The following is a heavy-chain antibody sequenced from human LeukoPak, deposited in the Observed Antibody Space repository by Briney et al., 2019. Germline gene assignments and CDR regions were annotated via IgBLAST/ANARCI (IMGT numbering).Heavy chain of an antibody. D-gene: IGHD6-13*01. CDR1: GYTFTSYG. Sequence: ASVKVSCKASGYTFTSYGISWVRQAPGQGLEWMGWISAYNGNTNYAQRLQGRVTMTTDTSTSTAYMELRSLRSDDTAVYYCARERGYLAAAVDDYWGQGTLVTVSS. J-gene: IGHJ4*02. CDR3: ARERGYLAAAVDDY. V-gene: IGHV1-18*01. CDR2: ISAYNGNT.